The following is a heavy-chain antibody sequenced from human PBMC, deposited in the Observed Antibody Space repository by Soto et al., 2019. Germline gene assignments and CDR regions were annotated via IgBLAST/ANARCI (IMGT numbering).Heavy chain of an antibody. J-gene: IGHJ6*02. CDR2: IYYSGST. CDR3: ARDLRYGDYESYGMDV. CDR1: GGSISSGGYY. V-gene: IGHV4-31*03. D-gene: IGHD4-17*01. Sequence: QVQLQESVPGLVKPSQTLSLTCTVSGGSISSGGYYWSWIRQHPGTGLEWIGSIYYSGSTYYNPSHKSRVTFSVDTSKNQFSLKLSSVPAADTAVYYCARDLRYGDYESYGMDVWGRGTTVTVSS.